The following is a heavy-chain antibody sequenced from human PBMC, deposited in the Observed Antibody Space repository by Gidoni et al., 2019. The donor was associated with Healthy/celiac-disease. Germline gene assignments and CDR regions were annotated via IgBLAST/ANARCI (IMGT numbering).Heavy chain of an antibody. CDR1: GYTFTGYY. D-gene: IGHD2-8*01. Sequence: QVQLVQSGAEVKKPGASVKVSCKASGYTFTGYYLHWVRQAPGQGLEWMGRINPNSGGTNYAQKFQGRVTMTRDTSISTAYMELSRLRSDDTAVYYCARTASGCTNGVCYGNFDPWGQGTLVTVSS. CDR2: INPNSGGT. CDR3: ARTASGCTNGVCYGNFDP. V-gene: IGHV1-2*06. J-gene: IGHJ5*02.